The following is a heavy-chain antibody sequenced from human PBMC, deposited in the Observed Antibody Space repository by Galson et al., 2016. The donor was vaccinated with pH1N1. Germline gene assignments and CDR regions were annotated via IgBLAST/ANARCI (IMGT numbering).Heavy chain of an antibody. D-gene: IGHD3-16*01. CDR3: ARVPRGEQLYYFDY. CDR2: IMALFHTT. J-gene: IGHJ4*02. CDR1: GGIFKSNA. Sequence: SVKVSCKVSGGIFKSNAISWVRQAPGQRLEWMGGIMALFHTTKYAQNFQGRVTITTDASASTTYMELKSLTSDDTAVYFCARVPRGEQLYYFDYWGQGTLVTVSS. V-gene: IGHV1-69*05.